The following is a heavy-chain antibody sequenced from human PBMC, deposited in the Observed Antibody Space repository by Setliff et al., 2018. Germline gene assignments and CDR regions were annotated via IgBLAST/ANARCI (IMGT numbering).Heavy chain of an antibody. CDR3: AREVNDNFWSGYLYYYGMDV. J-gene: IGHJ6*02. CDR2: INSDGSST. D-gene: IGHD3-3*01. V-gene: IGHV3-74*01. Sequence: GGSLRLSCAASGFTFSSYWMHWVRQAPRKGLVWVSRINSDGSSTSYADSVKGRFTISRDNAKNTLYLQMNSLRAEDTAVYYCAREVNDNFWSGYLYYYGMDVWGQGTTVTVSS. CDR1: GFTFSSYW.